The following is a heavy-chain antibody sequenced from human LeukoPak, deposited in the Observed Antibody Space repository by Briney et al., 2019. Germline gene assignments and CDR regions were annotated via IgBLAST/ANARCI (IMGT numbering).Heavy chain of an antibody. CDR1: GFTFSSYW. V-gene: IGHV3-74*01. J-gene: IGHJ4*02. D-gene: IGHD5-12*01. Sequence: GGSLRLSCAASGFTFSSYWMHWVRQAPGKGLVWVSRINSDGSSTSYADSVKGRFTISRDNAKNTLYLQMNSLRAEDTAVYYCARDQALYSDYDQFDYWGQGTLVTVSS. CDR2: INSDGSST. CDR3: ARDQALYSDYDQFDY.